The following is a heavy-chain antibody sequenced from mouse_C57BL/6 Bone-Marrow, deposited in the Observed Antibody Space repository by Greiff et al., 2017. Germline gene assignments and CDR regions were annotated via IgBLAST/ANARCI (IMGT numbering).Heavy chain of an antibody. CDR2: ISSGSSTI. D-gene: IGHD1-1*01. CDR3: ARRTVVALDYAMDY. V-gene: IGHV5-17*01. J-gene: IGHJ4*01. Sequence: EVKLVESGGGLVKPGGSLKLSCAASGFTFSDYGMHWVRQAPEKGLEWVAYISSGSSTIYYADTVKGRFTISRDNAKNTLFLQMTSLRSEDTAMYYCARRTVVALDYAMDYWGQGTSVTVSS. CDR1: GFTFSDYG.